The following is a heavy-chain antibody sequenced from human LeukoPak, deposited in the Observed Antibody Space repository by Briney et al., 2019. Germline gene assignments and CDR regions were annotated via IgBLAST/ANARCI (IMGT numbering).Heavy chain of an antibody. D-gene: IGHD3-10*01. J-gene: IGHJ4*02. Sequence: GGSLRLSCAASGFTFSSYGMHWVREAPGKGLEWMAFIRYDGSNKFYADSVKGRFTISRDNSKNTLYLQMNSLRVEDTAVYYCAKDLYGSGSYQIRLFDYWGQGTLVTVSS. V-gene: IGHV3-30*02. CDR3: AKDLYGSGSYQIRLFDY. CDR2: IRYDGSNK. CDR1: GFTFSSYG.